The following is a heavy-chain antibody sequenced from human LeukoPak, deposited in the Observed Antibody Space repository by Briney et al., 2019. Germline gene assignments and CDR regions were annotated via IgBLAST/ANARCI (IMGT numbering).Heavy chain of an antibody. V-gene: IGHV3-11*01. D-gene: IGHD6-13*01. J-gene: IGHJ4*02. Sequence: GGSLRLSCAASGFTFSDYYMSWIRQAPGKGLEWVSYISSSGSTIYYADSVKGRFTISRHNSKNTLYLQMNSLRAEDTAVYYCARDSRYSSSGYFDYWGQGTLVTVSS. CDR2: ISSSGSTI. CDR3: ARDSRYSSSGYFDY. CDR1: GFTFSDYY.